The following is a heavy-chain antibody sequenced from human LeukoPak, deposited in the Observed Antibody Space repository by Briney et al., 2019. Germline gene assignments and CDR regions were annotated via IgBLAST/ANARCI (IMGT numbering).Heavy chain of an antibody. CDR3: ARVGATGTTSPFDY. Sequence: ASVKVSCKASGYTFTGYYMHWVRQAPGQGLEWMGWINPNSGGTNYAQKFQGRVTMTRDTSISTAYMELSRLRSDDTAVYYCARVGATGTTSPFDYWGQGTLVTVSS. J-gene: IGHJ4*02. CDR1: GYTFTGYY. CDR2: INPNSGGT. D-gene: IGHD1-1*01. V-gene: IGHV1-2*02.